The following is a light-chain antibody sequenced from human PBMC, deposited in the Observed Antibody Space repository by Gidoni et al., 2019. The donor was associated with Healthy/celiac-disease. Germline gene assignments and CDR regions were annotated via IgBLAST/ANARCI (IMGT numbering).Light chain of an antibody. V-gene: IGKV3-20*01. J-gene: IGKJ2*01. CDR2: GAF. CDR1: QSVSSSF. CDR3: QQFGSSPPYT. Sequence: EIVLTQSPGTLSLSPGERATLSCRASQSVSSSFLAWYQQKPGQAPRLLIYGAFRRATGIPDRFSGSGSGTDFTLTISRLEPEDFAVYYCQQFGSSPPYTFGQGTKLDIK.